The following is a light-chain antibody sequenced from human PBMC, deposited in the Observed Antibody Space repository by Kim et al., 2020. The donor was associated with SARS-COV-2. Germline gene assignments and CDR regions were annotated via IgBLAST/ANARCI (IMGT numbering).Light chain of an antibody. CDR1: KLGDKY. J-gene: IGLJ3*02. Sequence: VSPGQTASITCSADKLGDKYACWYQQKPGQSPVVVIYQDNKRPSGIPERFSGSNSGNTATLTISGTQAMDEADYYCQAWDSSSVVVFGGGTRLTVL. V-gene: IGLV3-1*01. CDR2: QDN. CDR3: QAWDSSSVVV.